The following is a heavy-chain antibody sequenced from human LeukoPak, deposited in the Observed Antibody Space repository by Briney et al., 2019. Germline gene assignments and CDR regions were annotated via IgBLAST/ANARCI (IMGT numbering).Heavy chain of an antibody. CDR2: IYSGGST. V-gene: IGHV3-53*01. CDR1: GFTVSNNY. J-gene: IGHJ4*02. D-gene: IGHD2-15*01. CDR3: ARGISSRYFDY. Sequence: PGGSLRLSCAASGFTVSNNYMTWVRQAPGKGLEWVSVIYSGGSTYYADSVKGRFTISRDNSKNTLYLQMNSLRAEDTAVYYCARGISSRYFDYWGQGTRVTVSS.